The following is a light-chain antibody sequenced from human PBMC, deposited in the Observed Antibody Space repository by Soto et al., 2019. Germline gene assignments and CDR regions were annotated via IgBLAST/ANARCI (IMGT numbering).Light chain of an antibody. V-gene: IGLV2-14*03. CDR3: SSYTSSSTLGV. CDR2: DDS. Sequence: QSALTQPASVSGSPGQSITISCTGTSSDVGGYNSVSWYQQHPGKAPKLMIYDDSHRPSGVSNRFSGSKSGNTASLTISGLQAEDEADYYCSSYTSSSTLGVFGGGTKLTVL. J-gene: IGLJ2*01. CDR1: SSDVGGYNS.